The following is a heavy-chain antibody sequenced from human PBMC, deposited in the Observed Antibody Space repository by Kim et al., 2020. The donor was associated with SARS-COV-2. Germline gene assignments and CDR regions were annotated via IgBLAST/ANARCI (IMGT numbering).Heavy chain of an antibody. J-gene: IGHJ2*01. Sequence: ADSVKGLFTISRDNSNNILYLQMSSLRAEDTAIYYCAKPRPHWYFELWGRGTLVTVSS. V-gene: IGHV3-23*01. CDR3: AKPRPHWYFEL. D-gene: IGHD6-6*01.